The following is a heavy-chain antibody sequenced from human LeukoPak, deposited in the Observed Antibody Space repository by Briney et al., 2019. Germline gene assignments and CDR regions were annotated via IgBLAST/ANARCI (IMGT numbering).Heavy chain of an antibody. CDR2: INHSGST. D-gene: IGHD2-2*01. V-gene: IGHV4-34*01. Sequence: SETLSLTCAVYGGSFSGYYWSWIRQSPGRGLEWIGEINHSGSTNYNPSLKSRVTISVDTSKNQFSLKLSSVTAADTAVYYCARGLGYCSSTSCYDAEYFQHWGQGTLVTVSS. CDR3: ARGLGYCSSTSCYDAEYFQH. J-gene: IGHJ1*01. CDR1: GGSFSGYY.